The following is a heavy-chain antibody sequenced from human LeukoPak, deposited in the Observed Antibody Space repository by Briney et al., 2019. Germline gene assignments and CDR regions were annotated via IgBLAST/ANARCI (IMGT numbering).Heavy chain of an antibody. CDR1: GFTFSSYA. CDR3: AKCATYYYDSSDYYDY. J-gene: IGHJ4*02. Sequence: GGSLRLSCAASGFTFSSYAMSWVRQAPGKGLEWVSYISSSGSTIYYADSVKGRFTISRDNAKNSLYLQMNSLRAEDTAVYYCAKCATYYYDSSDYYDYWGQGTLVTVSS. CDR2: ISSSGSTI. V-gene: IGHV3-48*04. D-gene: IGHD3-22*01.